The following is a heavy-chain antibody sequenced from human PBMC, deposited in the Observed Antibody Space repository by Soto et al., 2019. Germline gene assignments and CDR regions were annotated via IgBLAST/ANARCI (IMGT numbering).Heavy chain of an antibody. J-gene: IGHJ3*02. Sequence: HPGGSLRLSCAASGFTFSSYAMSWVRQAPGKGLEWVSAISGSGGSTYYADSVKGRFTISRDNSKNTLYLQMNSLRAEDTAVYYCAKPHWADYYDSSGYLRPDAFDIWGQGTMVTVSS. CDR1: GFTFSSYA. V-gene: IGHV3-23*01. CDR2: ISGSGGST. CDR3: AKPHWADYYDSSGYLRPDAFDI. D-gene: IGHD3-22*01.